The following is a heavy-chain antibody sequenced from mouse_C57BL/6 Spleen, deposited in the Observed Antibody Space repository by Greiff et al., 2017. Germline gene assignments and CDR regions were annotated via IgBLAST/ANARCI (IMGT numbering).Heavy chain of an antibody. CDR2: IRNKANGYTT. J-gene: IGHJ4*01. Sequence: EVQLVESGGGLVQPGGSLSLSCAASGFTFTDYYMSWVRQPPGKALEWLGFIRNKANGYTTEYSASVKGRFTISRDNSQSILYLEMKALRAEDSATYFCARDPVQYAMDDWGKGTSVTVSS. CDR1: GFTFTDYY. CDR3: ARDPVQYAMDD. D-gene: IGHD1-1*01. V-gene: IGHV7-3*01.